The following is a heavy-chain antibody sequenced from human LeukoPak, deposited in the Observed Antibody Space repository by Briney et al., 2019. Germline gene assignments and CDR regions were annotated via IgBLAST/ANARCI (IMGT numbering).Heavy chain of an antibody. CDR3: ARGRNSGWYRFDY. J-gene: IGHJ4*02. Sequence: GGSLRLSCAASGFTFSSYAMHWVRQAPGKGLEWVAVISYDGSNKYYADSVKGRFTISRDNSKNTLYLQMNSLRAEDTAVYYCARGRNSGWYRFDYWGQGTLVTVSS. V-gene: IGHV3-30-3*01. CDR1: GFTFSSYA. D-gene: IGHD6-19*01. CDR2: ISYDGSNK.